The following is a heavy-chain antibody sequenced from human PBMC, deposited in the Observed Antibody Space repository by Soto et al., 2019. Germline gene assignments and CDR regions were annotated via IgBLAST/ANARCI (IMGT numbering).Heavy chain of an antibody. CDR2: MSGSSSTT. V-gene: IGHV3-23*01. Sequence: PGGSLRLSCATSGLAFSNYAIIFVRHAPWGGLEWVSSMSGSSSTTYYADSVRGRFTISRDRSKNTLYLQMSSLRAEDTALYYCAKNQERELPRVIDFWGQGTLVTVSS. J-gene: IGHJ4*02. CDR1: GLAFSNYA. CDR3: AKNQERELPRVIDF. D-gene: IGHD1-7*01.